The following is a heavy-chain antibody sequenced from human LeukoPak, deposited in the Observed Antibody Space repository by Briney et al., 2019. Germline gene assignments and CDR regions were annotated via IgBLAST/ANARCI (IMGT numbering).Heavy chain of an antibody. Sequence: GGSLRLSCAASGFTFSSYEMNWVRQAPGKGLEWVSYISSSGSTIYYADSVKGRFTISRDNAKNSLYLQMNSLRAEDTAVYYCARQWFGEFPYYYYYMDVWGKGTTVIISS. D-gene: IGHD3-10*01. CDR1: GFTFSSYE. J-gene: IGHJ6*03. V-gene: IGHV3-48*03. CDR2: ISSSGSTI. CDR3: ARQWFGEFPYYYYYMDV.